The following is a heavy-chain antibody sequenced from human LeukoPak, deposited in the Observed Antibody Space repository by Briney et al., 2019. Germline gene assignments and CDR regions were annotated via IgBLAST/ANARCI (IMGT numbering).Heavy chain of an antibody. CDR3: ARRGDPDY. V-gene: IGHV4-39*01. J-gene: IGHJ4*02. D-gene: IGHD4-17*01. CDR1: GGSISSTSYY. Sequence: SETLSLTCVVSGGSISSTSYYWGWIRQPPGKGLEWIGSIYYSGSTYYNPSLKSRVTISVDTSKNQFSLKLSSVTAADTAVYYCARRGDPDYWGQGTLVTVSS. CDR2: IYYSGST.